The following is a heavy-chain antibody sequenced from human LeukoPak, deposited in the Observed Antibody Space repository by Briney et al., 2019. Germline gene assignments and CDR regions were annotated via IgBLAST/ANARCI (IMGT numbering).Heavy chain of an antibody. V-gene: IGHV6-1*01. J-gene: IGHJ4*02. Sequence: SQTLSLTCVVSGDSVSSKNGAWNWIRQSPSRGLEWLGRTYYRSKWYNDYAESMYSRMTISQDTSKNQYSLHLNSVTPDDTAVYYCARDFGTTGWHTFDYWGQGTLVTVSS. D-gene: IGHD6-19*01. CDR3: ARDFGTTGWHTFDY. CDR2: TYYRSKWYN. CDR1: GDSVSSKNGA.